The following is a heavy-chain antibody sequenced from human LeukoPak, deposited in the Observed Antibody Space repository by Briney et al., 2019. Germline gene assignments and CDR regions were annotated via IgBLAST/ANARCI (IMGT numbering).Heavy chain of an antibody. CDR3: AKGRWALFDC. V-gene: IGHV6-1*01. Sequence: SQTLSLTCDISGDSVSSNSAAWNWIRQSPSRGLEWLGRTYYRSEWYNDYAISVKSRMTINADTSKNQFSLQLNSVAPEDTAVYYCAKGRWALFDCWGQGTLVIASS. D-gene: IGHD3-10*01. CDR1: GDSVSSNSAA. J-gene: IGHJ4*02. CDR2: TYYRSEWYN.